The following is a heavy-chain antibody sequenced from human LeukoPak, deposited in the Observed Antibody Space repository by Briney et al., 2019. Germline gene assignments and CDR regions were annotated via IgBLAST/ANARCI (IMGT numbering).Heavy chain of an antibody. V-gene: IGHV1-2*02. Sequence: ASVKLSCKASGGTFSSYAISWVRQAPGQGLEWMGIITPSDGGTDFAQKFQGRVTMTRDTSISTAYMERSRLRSDDTAVYYSARDLEFWSGSYFYYMDVWGKGTTVTVSS. CDR3: ARDLEFWSGSYFYYMDV. CDR2: ITPSDGGT. J-gene: IGHJ6*03. D-gene: IGHD3-3*01. CDR1: GGTFSSYA.